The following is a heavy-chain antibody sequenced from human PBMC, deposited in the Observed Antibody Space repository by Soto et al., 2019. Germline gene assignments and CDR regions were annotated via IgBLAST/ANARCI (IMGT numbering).Heavy chain of an antibody. D-gene: IGHD1-1*01. CDR2: LNGGTGQT. V-gene: IGHV1-3*01. J-gene: IGHJ6*02. CDR1: GYTFSTYA. Sequence: QLQVVQSGAEVKKPGASVKVSCKASGYTFSTYAIHWVRQAPGQSLEWMGWLNGGTGQTRYSQRFQDRVTITRDTSASTAYMEVSSLRPEDTAVYYCARGKGMEENYYYYGMDIWGQGTTVTVSS. CDR3: ARGKGMEENYYYYGMDI.